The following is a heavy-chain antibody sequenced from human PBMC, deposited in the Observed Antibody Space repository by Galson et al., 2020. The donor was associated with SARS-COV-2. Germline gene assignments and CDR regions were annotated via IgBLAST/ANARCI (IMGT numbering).Heavy chain of an antibody. CDR1: GGSISSGGYY. CDR3: ARDRGKIELWKTGGGFDH. Sequence: ASETLSLTCTVSGGSISSGGYYWSWIRQHPGKGLEWIGDIYDSGSTHYNPSLKSRVTISVDTSKNQFSLKLSSVTAADTAVYYGARDRGKIELWKTGGGFDHWGQGTLVNVSS. D-gene: IGHD5-18*01. J-gene: IGHJ4*02. CDR2: IYDSGST. V-gene: IGHV4-31*03.